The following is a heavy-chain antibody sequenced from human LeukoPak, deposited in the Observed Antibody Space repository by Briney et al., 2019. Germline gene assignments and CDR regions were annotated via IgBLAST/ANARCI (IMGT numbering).Heavy chain of an antibody. J-gene: IGHJ3*02. Sequence: SETLSLTCTVSGGSISSYYWSWIRQPPGKGLEWIGYIYTSGSTNYNPSLKSRVTISVDTSTNQFSLKLSSVTAADTAVYYCARRGYYYDSSGYYEASAFDIWGQGTMVTVSS. V-gene: IGHV4-4*09. CDR2: IYTSGST. CDR3: ARRGYYYDSSGYYEASAFDI. D-gene: IGHD3-22*01. CDR1: GGSISSYY.